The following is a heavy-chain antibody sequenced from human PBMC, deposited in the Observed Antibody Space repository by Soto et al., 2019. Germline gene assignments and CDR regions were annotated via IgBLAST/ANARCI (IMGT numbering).Heavy chain of an antibody. V-gene: IGHV1-18*04. CDR2: ISAYNGNT. J-gene: IGHJ4*02. D-gene: IGHD3-22*01. Sequence: QVQLVQSGAEVKKPGASVKVSCKASGYTFTSYGISWVRQAPGQGLEWMGWISAYNGNTNYAQKLQGRVTMTTDTSTSTAYMELRSLGSDDTAVYYCAREGSGTYYYDSSGYDDFDYWGQGTLVTVSS. CDR3: AREGSGTYYYDSSGYDDFDY. CDR1: GYTFTSYG.